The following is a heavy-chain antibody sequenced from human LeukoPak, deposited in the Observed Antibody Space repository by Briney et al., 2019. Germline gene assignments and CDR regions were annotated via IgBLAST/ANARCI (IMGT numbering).Heavy chain of an antibody. D-gene: IGHD6-19*01. CDR2: IYWDDDK. CDR1: GFSLSTSGVG. Sequence: SGPTLVKPTQTLTLTCTFSGFSLSTSGVGVGWIRQPPGKALEWLALIYWDDDKRYSPSLKSRLTITKDTSKNQVVLTMTNMDPEDTATYYCARKQWLANFDYWGQGTLVTVSS. J-gene: IGHJ4*02. V-gene: IGHV2-5*02. CDR3: ARKQWLANFDY.